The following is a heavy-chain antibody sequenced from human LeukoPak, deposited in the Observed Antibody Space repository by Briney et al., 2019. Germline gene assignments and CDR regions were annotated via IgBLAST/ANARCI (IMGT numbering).Heavy chain of an antibody. CDR1: GFTFSSYW. J-gene: IGHJ4*02. D-gene: IGHD3-10*01. CDR3: ARESSGPLDY. V-gene: IGHV3-74*01. CDR2: INSDGSST. Sequence: PGGSLRLSCAASGFTFSSYWMCWVRHAPGKGLVWVSRINSDGSSTTYADSVKGRFTISRDNAKNTLYLQIGSLRAEDTAVYYCARESSGPLDYWGQGTLVTVSS.